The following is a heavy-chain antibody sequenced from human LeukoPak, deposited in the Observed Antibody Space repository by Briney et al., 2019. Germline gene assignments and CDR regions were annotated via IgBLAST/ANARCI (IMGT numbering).Heavy chain of an antibody. J-gene: IGHJ6*02. CDR2: INHSGST. V-gene: IGHV4-34*01. D-gene: IGHD1-7*01. Sequence: PSETLSLTCAVYGGSFSGYYWSWIRQPPGKGLEWIGEINHSGSTNYNPSLKSRVTISVDTSKNQFSLKLSSVTAADTAVYYCARKLESYYYYYGMDVWGQGTTVTVSS. CDR3: ARKLESYYYYYGMDV. CDR1: GGSFSGYY.